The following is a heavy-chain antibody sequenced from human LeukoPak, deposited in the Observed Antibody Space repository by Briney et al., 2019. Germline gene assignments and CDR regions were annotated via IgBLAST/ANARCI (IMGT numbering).Heavy chain of an antibody. J-gene: IGHJ4*02. D-gene: IGHD3-22*01. Sequence: ASVKVSCKASGYTFTSYGISWVRQAPGQGLEWMGWISAYNGNTNYAQKLQGRVTMTTDISTSTAYMELRSLRSDDTAVYYCARDGRVYYDSSGPGGYWGQGTLVTVSS. CDR1: GYTFTSYG. V-gene: IGHV1-18*01. CDR3: ARDGRVYYDSSGPGGY. CDR2: ISAYNGNT.